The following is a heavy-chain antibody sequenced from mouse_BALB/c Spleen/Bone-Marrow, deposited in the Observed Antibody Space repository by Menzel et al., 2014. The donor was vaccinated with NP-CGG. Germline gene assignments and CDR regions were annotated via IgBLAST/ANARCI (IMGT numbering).Heavy chain of an antibody. V-gene: IGHV7-3*02. J-gene: IGHJ1*01. Sequence: EVKLVESGEGSVQPGGSLRLSWATSGFTFTDYYMSWVRQPPGKALEWLGFIRNKAKGYTTEYSASVKGRFTISRDNSQRILYLQMNTLRPGDSATYYCARDENVGIYWYFDVWGAGTTVIVSS. CDR1: GFTFTDYY. CDR3: ARDENVGIYWYFDV. CDR2: IRNKAKGYTT.